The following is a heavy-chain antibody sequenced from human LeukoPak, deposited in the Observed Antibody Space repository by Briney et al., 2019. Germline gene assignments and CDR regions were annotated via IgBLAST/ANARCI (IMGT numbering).Heavy chain of an antibody. J-gene: IGHJ6*03. V-gene: IGHV3-23*01. D-gene: IGHD4-17*01. CDR2: ISGSGGST. Sequence: PGGSLRLSCAASGFTFSSYAMNWVRQAPGKGLEWVSAISGSGGSTYYADSVKGRFTISRDNSKNTLYLQMNSLRAEDTAVYYCAAFTVTTDYYYYYMDVWGKGTTVTVPS. CDR1: GFTFSSYA. CDR3: AAFTVTTDYYYYYMDV.